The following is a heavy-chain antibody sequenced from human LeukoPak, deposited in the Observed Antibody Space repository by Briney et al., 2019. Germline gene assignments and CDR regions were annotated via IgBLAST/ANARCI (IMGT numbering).Heavy chain of an antibody. CDR3: ARIPMTFDAFDI. J-gene: IGHJ3*02. CDR1: GGSISSYY. Sequence: SGTLSLTCTVSGGSISSYYWSWIRQPPGKGLEWIGYIYFSGSTNYNPSLKSRVTISVDTSKNQFSLKLSSVTAADTAVYYCARIPMTFDAFDIWGQGTMVTVSS. V-gene: IGHV4-59*08. D-gene: IGHD2-21*02. CDR2: IYFSGST.